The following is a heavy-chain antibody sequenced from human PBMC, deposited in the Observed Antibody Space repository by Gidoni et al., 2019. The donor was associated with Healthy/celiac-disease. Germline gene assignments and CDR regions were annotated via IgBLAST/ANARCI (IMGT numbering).Heavy chain of an antibody. D-gene: IGHD6-13*01. V-gene: IGHV3-30*03. CDR2: ISYDGSKK. CDR1: VFTFSSYG. J-gene: IGHJ6*02. CDR3: ARDRSSSWYYYYYGMDV. Sequence: QVQLVESGGGVVQPGRSLRLSCAASVFTFSSYGMHWVRQAPGKGLEWVAVISYDGSKKYYADSVKGRFTISRDNSKNTLYLQMNSLRAEDTAVYYCARDRSSSWYYYYYGMDVWGQGTTVTVSS.